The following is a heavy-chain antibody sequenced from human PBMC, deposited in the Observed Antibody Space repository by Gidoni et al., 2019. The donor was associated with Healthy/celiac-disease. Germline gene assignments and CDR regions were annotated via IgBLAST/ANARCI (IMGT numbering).Heavy chain of an antibody. V-gene: IGHV1-3*01. Sequence: QVQLAQPGVEVKKPGAPAKVPRKAPGYTFTSYPMHWVRQAPGQRLEWMGWINAGNGNTKYAQKFQGRVSITRDTSASTVYMELSSLRSEDTAVYYCATPLFETDVDTRDYWGQGTLVAVSS. CDR3: ATPLFETDVDTRDY. CDR1: GYTFTSYP. J-gene: IGHJ4*02. D-gene: IGHD5-18*01. CDR2: INAGNGNT.